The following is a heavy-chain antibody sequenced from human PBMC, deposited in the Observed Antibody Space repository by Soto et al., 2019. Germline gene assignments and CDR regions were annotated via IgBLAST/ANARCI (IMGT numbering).Heavy chain of an antibody. CDR2: ISSNGGST. Sequence: GGSLRLSCSASGFTFSSYAMHWVRQAPGKGLEYVSAISSNGGSTYYADSVKGRFTISRDNSKNTLYLQMSSLRAEDTAVYYSVKDFGYYDSSGYYQTDYWGQGTLVTVSS. CDR1: GFTFSSYA. CDR3: VKDFGYYDSSGYYQTDY. J-gene: IGHJ4*02. V-gene: IGHV3-64D*08. D-gene: IGHD3-22*01.